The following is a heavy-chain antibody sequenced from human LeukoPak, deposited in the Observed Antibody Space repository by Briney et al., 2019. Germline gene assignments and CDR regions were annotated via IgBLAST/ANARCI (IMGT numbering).Heavy chain of an antibody. CDR1: GFSLSDFW. Sequence: PGGSLRLSCAASGFSLSDFWMHWVRQAPGKGPVWVSRIKTDGSITDYADSVKGRFTVSRDNSKNTLDLQMNSLRTEDTAVYYCARDVSGSYTFDYWGQGTLVTVSS. J-gene: IGHJ4*02. CDR3: ARDVSGSYTFDY. CDR2: IKTDGSIT. V-gene: IGHV3-74*01. D-gene: IGHD1-26*01.